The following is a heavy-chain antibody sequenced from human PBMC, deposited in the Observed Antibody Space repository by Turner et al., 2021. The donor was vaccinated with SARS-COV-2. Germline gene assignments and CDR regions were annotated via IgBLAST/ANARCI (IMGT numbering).Heavy chain of an antibody. J-gene: IGHJ6*03. CDR2: ISGSGSST. D-gene: IGHD1-1*01. CDR1: GFTFSTYA. Sequence: EVQLLESGGNLVQPGESLRLSCAASGFTFSTYAMSWVRQAPGEGLEWVSGISGSGSSTYYADSVKGRFTISRDNSNNTLFLQMNSLRAEDTAVYPCARTPRHRYVSYYFFMDVWGKGSTVTVSS. CDR3: ARTPRHRYVSYYFFMDV. V-gene: IGHV3-23*01.